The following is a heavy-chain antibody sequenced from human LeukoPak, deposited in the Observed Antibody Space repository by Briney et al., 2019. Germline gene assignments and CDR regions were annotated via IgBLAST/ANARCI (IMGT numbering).Heavy chain of an antibody. CDR1: GFTFSSYA. J-gene: IGHJ4*02. CDR3: ASPLSSAGYYDSSGLLDY. Sequence: PGGSLRLSCAASGFTFSSYAMHWVRQAPGKGLEWVAVISYDGSNKYYADSVKGRFTISRDNSKNTLYLQMNSLRAEDTAVYYCASPLSSAGYYDSSGLLDYWGQGTLVTVSS. D-gene: IGHD3-22*01. CDR2: ISYDGSNK. V-gene: IGHV3-30-3*01.